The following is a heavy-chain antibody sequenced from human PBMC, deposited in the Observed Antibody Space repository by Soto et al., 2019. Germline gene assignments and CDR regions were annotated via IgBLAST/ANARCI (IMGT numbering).Heavy chain of an antibody. V-gene: IGHV2-5*02. Sequence: QITLKESGPTLVKPTQTLTLTCTFSGFSLSSTRMAVGWIRQPPGKALEWLALIYWDDDKRYSSFLKSRLTIPKDTSKNQVVLTMSNMDPVDTARYYCAHIVVAGLGYYFDYWGQGTLVTVSS. CDR1: GFSLSSTRMA. CDR2: IYWDDDK. D-gene: IGHD6-19*01. CDR3: AHIVVAGLGYYFDY. J-gene: IGHJ4*02.